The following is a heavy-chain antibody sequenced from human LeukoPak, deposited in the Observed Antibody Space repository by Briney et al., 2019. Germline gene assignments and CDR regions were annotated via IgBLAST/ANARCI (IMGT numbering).Heavy chain of an antibody. J-gene: IGHJ4*02. CDR3: ARLPQRSDVLTSYANSFDY. Sequence: SETLSLTCTVSGASISSSSYYWAWIRQPPGKGLEWIGNIYYSGSTYYNPSLNSRVAISVDTSKNRFSLKLTSVTAADTAVFYCARLPQRSDVLTSYANSFDYWGQGTLVTVSS. V-gene: IGHV4-39*01. D-gene: IGHD3-9*01. CDR1: GASISSSSYY. CDR2: IYYSGST.